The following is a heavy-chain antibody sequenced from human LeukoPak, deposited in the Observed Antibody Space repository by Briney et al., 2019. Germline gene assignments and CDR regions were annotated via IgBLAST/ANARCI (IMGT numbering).Heavy chain of an antibody. J-gene: IGHJ4*02. V-gene: IGHV3-53*01. CDR2: IYSGGST. CDR1: GGSFSGYY. D-gene: IGHD2-2*01. Sequence: EALSLTCAVYGGSFSGYYWSWVRQAPGKGLEWVSVIYSGGSTYYADSVKGRFTISRDNSKNTLYLQMNSLRAEDTAVYYCARDPYCSSTSCYDYWGQGTLVTVSS. CDR3: ARDPYCSSTSCYDY.